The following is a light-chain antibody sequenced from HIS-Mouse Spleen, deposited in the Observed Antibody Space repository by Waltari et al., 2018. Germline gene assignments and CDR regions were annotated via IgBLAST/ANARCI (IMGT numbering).Light chain of an antibody. CDR2: QDS. CDR1: TLGYTY. V-gene: IGLV3-1*01. J-gene: IGLJ3*02. CDR3: QAWDSSTAV. Sequence: SYELTQPPSVSVSPGQTASITCSGDTLGYTYACWYQQKPGPSPVLVIYQDSKRPSGIPERFSGSNSGNTATLTISGTQAMDEADYYCQAWDSSTAVFGGGTKLTVL.